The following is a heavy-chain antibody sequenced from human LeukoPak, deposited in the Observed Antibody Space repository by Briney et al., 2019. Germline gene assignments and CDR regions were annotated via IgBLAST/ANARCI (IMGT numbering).Heavy chain of an antibody. J-gene: IGHJ4*02. V-gene: IGHV3-23*01. Sequence: GGSLRLSCAASGLTFSSYAMSWVRQAPGKGLEGVSAISGSGGSTYYADSVKGRFTISGDNSKNTLYLQMNSLRAEDTAVYYCAKAGIGSGWFRYFDYWGQGTLVTVSS. CDR1: GLTFSSYA. CDR2: ISGSGGST. D-gene: IGHD6-19*01. CDR3: AKAGIGSGWFRYFDY.